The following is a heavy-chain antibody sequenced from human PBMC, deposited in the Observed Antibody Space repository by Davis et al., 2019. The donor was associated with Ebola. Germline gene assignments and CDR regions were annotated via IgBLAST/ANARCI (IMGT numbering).Heavy chain of an antibody. CDR1: GFTFSSYS. Sequence: PGGSLRLSCAASGFTFSSYSMNWVRQAPGKGLEWVSYISSSSSTIYYADSVKGRFTISRDNAQNSLYLQMNSLRDEDTDVYYCARAEYCGGDCYPFDYWGQGTLVTVSS. CDR3: ARAEYCGGDCYPFDY. J-gene: IGHJ4*02. V-gene: IGHV3-48*02. D-gene: IGHD2-21*02. CDR2: ISSSSSTI.